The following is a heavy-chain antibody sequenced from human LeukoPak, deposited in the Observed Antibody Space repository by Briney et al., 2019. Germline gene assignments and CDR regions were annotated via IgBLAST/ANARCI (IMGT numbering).Heavy chain of an antibody. V-gene: IGHV4-30-4*08. J-gene: IGHJ3*02. CDR3: ASTPYYDILTGYYSAFDI. CDR2: IYYSGST. D-gene: IGHD3-9*01. CDR1: GGSISSGDYY. Sequence: SQTLSLTCTVSGGSISSGDYYWSWIRQPPGKGLEWIGYIYYSGSTYYNPSLKSRVTISVDTSKNQFSLKLSSVTAADTAVYYCASTPYYDILTGYYSAFDIWGQGTMVTVSS.